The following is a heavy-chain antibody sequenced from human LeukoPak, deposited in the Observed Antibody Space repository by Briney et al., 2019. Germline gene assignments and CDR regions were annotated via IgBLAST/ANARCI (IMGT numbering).Heavy chain of an antibody. J-gene: IGHJ6*04. CDR3: AELGITMIGGV. CDR2: ISSSGSTI. V-gene: IGHV3-48*04. Sequence: PGGSLRLSCAASGFTFSSYWMSWVRPAPGKGLEWVSYISSSGSTIYYADSVKGRFTISRDNAKNSLYLQMNSLRAEDTAVYYCAELGITMIGGVWGKGTTVTISS. CDR1: GFTFSSYW. D-gene: IGHD3-10*02.